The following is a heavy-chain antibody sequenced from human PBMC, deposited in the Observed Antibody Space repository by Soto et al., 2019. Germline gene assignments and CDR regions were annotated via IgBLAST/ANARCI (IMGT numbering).Heavy chain of an antibody. CDR3: ARDRYCSGGSCYHFDY. Sequence: ASVKVSCKASGYTFTSYGISWVRQAPGQGLEWMGWISAYNGNTNYAQKLQGRVTMTTDTSTSTAYMELRSLRSDDTAVYYCARDRYCSGGSCYHFDYWGQGTLVTVSS. V-gene: IGHV1-18*01. CDR1: GYTFTSYG. CDR2: ISAYNGNT. J-gene: IGHJ4*02. D-gene: IGHD2-15*01.